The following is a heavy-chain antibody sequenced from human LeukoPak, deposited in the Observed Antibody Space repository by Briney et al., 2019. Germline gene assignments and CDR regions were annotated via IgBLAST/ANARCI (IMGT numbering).Heavy chain of an antibody. V-gene: IGHV1-18*01. D-gene: IGHD5-24*01. CDR3: ARDSEMATTHGDY. CDR2: ISGYQGST. J-gene: IGHJ4*02. Sequence: ASVKVSCKASGYTFTNYGITWVRQAPGQGLEWMGWISGYQGSTKYAQNFQGRVTMTIDTSTSTAYMELRSLRSDDTAVYYCARDSEMATTHGDYWGQGTLVTVSS. CDR1: GYTFTNYG.